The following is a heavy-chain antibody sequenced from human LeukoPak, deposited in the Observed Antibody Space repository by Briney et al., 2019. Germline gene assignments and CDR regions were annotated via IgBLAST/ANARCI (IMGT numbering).Heavy chain of an antibody. CDR1: GFSLSTSGMC. J-gene: IGHJ4*02. V-gene: IGHV2-70*11. CDR2: IDWDDDK. D-gene: IGHD5-24*01. CDR3: ARITRDGYNYYFDY. Sequence: SGPALVKPTQTLTLTCTFSGFSLSTSGMCVSWIRQPPGKALEWLARIDWDDDKYYSTSLKTRLTISKDTSKNQVVLTMTNMDPVDTATYYCARITRDGYNYYFDYWGQGTLVTVSS.